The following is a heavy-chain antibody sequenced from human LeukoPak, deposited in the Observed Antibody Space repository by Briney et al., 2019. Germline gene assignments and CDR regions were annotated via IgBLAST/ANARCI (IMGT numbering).Heavy chain of an antibody. CDR1: GFTFTNYA. V-gene: IGHV3-23*01. D-gene: IGHD5-24*01. CDR3: ARDPRDDHNSLDY. CDR2: ASGSGGST. Sequence: GGSLRLSCAASGFTFTNYAMSWVRQAPGKGLERVSTASGSGGSTYYADSVKGRFTVSRDNPKNSLYLQMGSLRADDTAMYYCARDPRDDHNSLDYWGQGTQVTVSS. J-gene: IGHJ4*02.